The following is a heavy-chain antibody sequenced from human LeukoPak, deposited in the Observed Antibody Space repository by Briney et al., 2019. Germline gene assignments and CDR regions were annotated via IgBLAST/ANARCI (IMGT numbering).Heavy chain of an antibody. Sequence: SETLSLTCTVSGGSISSSTFYWGWIRQPPGKGLEWIGTIYYSGSTFYNPSLKSRVTVSVDTSKNQFSLKLSSVTAADTAVYYCARDRATYYYDSSGGLFDYWGQGTLVTVSS. J-gene: IGHJ4*02. CDR1: GGSISSSTFY. V-gene: IGHV4-39*07. CDR3: ARDRATYYYDSSGGLFDY. D-gene: IGHD3-22*01. CDR2: IYYSGST.